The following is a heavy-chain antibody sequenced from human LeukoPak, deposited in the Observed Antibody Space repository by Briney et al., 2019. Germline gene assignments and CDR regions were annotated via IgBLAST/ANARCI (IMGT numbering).Heavy chain of an antibody. D-gene: IGHD3-3*01. J-gene: IGHJ6*02. V-gene: IGHV3-53*01. CDR3: ARDGPHYDLDYYYGMDV. Sequence: HPGGSLRLSCAASGFTVSSNYMSWVRQAPGKGLVWVSVIYSGGSTYYAGSVKGRFTISRDNSKNTLYLQMNSLRAEDTAVYYCARDGPHYDLDYYYGMDVWGQGTTVTVSS. CDR2: IYSGGST. CDR1: GFTVSSNY.